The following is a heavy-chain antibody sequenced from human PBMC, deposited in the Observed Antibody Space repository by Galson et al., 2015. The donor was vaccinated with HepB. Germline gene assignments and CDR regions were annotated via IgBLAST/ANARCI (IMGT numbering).Heavy chain of an antibody. D-gene: IGHD3-22*01. CDR3: ARDPYYYESGTYDGGVYYFDF. CDR1: GGSIGTTKNY. V-gene: IGHV4-39*07. Sequence: SETLSLTCIVTGGSIGTTKNYWGWIRQAPGKGLEWIGSGYSGGSTYYNPSLKSRATISLDTSQNQFSLRLTSVTATDTALYYCARDPYYYESGTYDGGVYYFDFWGRGTLVTVSS. J-gene: IGHJ4*02. CDR2: GYSGGST.